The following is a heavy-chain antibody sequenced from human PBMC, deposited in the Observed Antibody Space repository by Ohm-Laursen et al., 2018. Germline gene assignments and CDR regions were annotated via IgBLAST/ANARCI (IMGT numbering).Heavy chain of an antibody. CDR2: ISWNSDTT. J-gene: IGHJ4*02. CDR1: GFTFGDSA. V-gene: IGHV3-9*01. D-gene: IGHD7-27*01. Sequence: SLRLSCAASGFTFGDSAMEWVRQVPGKGLEWVSAISWNSDTTAYADSVKGRFTISRDNAKSAVYLQMNSLRPEDTAFYYCAKDDLGSIDYWGQGTLVTVSS. CDR3: AKDDLGSIDY.